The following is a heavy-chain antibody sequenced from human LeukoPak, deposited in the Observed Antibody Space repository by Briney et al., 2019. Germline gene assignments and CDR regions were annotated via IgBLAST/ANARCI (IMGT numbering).Heavy chain of an antibody. CDR1: GFTFSSYA. D-gene: IGHD3-10*01. J-gene: IGHJ4*02. V-gene: IGHV3-23*01. Sequence: GGSLRLSCAASGFTFSSYAMSWVRQAPGKGLEWVSAISGSGGSTYYADSVKGRFTISRDNSKNTLYLQMNSLRAEDTAVYYCAKGSGITMVRGAPTDYWGQGTPVTVSS. CDR2: ISGSGGST. CDR3: AKGSGITMVRGAPTDY.